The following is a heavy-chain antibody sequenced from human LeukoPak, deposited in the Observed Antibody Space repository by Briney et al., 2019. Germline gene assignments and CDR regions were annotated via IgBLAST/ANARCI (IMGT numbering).Heavy chain of an antibody. CDR3: AKDTQSDYYDSSGHFDY. D-gene: IGHD3-22*01. J-gene: IGHJ4*02. CDR2: ISQYGSEK. CDR1: GFTFSSYG. V-gene: IGHV3-7*03. Sequence: GGSLRLSCAASGFTFSSYGMHWVRQAPGKGLEWVANISQYGSEKYYAGSVKGRFTISRDNAKNSLYLQMNSLRAEDTAVYYCAKDTQSDYYDSSGHFDYWGQGTLVTVSS.